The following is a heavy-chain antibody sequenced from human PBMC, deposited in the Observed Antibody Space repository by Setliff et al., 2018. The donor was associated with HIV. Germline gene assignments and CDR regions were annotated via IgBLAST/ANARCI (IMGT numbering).Heavy chain of an antibody. D-gene: IGHD3-10*01. CDR2: ISASGTT. J-gene: IGHJ6*03. CDR1: SGSISGFY. Sequence: SETQSLTCTVSSGSISGFYWTWIRQPAGKGLEWIGRISASGTTVYNPSLKSRVIMSVDTSKKYFALRVTSVTAADSAVYYCARDTWFGESEDPFYYYMDVWGKGTTVTVSS. CDR3: ARDTWFGESEDPFYYYMDV. V-gene: IGHV4-4*07.